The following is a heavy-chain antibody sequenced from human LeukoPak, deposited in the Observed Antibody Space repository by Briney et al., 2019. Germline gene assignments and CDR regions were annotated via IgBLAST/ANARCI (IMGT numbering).Heavy chain of an antibody. CDR2: VFHSGNI. CDR1: GYSISSGYY. D-gene: IGHD3-10*02. V-gene: IGHV4-38-2*02. CDR3: ARDVRVVGDCFDY. J-gene: IGHJ4*02. Sequence: SETLSLTCTVSGYSISSGYYWAWIRQPPGKGLEWIGSVFHSGNIYSNPSLKGRLTISIDTSKNQFSLRLTSVTAADTAIYYCARDVRVVGDCFDYWGQGTLVSVSS.